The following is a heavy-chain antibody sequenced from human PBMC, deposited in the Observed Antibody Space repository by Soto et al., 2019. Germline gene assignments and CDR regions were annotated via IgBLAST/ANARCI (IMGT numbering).Heavy chain of an antibody. CDR1: ADSISSYY. D-gene: IGHD1-1*01. CDR2: IYTSGST. V-gene: IGHV4-4*07. CDR3: SIDSPILGNHYYYGYGMDV. Sequence: SATLTLTCGVSADSISSYYWSWIRQPAGKGLEWIGRIYTSGSTNYNPSLKSRVTMSVDTSKIQFSLKLSSVTAADTAVYYCSIDSPILGNHYYYGYGMDVWGQGTTVTVSS. J-gene: IGHJ6*02.